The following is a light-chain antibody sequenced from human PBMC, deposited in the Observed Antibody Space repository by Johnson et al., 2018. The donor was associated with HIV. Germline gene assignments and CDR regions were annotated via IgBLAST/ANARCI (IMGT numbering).Light chain of an antibody. CDR1: SSNIGNNY. V-gene: IGLV1-51*02. Sequence: QSVLTQPPSVSAAPGQKVTISCSVSSSNIGNNYVSWYQQLPGTAPKLLIYENNKRPSGIPDRFSGSKSGTSATLGITGLQTGDEADYYCGTWDSSLSAGPLYVFGTGTKVTVL. CDR3: GTWDSSLSAGPLYV. J-gene: IGLJ1*01. CDR2: ENN.